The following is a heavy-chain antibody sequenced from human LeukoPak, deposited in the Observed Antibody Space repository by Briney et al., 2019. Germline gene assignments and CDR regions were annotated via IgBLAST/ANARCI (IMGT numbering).Heavy chain of an antibody. V-gene: IGHV1-18*01. Sequence: ASVKVSCKASGYTFTSYGITWVRQAPEQGLEWMGLINGYNANTNYAQKLQGRVTMTTDTSTSTAYMELRSLRSDDTAVYYCARYSGSYNWYFDLWGRGTLVTVSS. CDR3: ARYSGSYNWYFDL. CDR1: GYTFTSYG. CDR2: INGYNANT. J-gene: IGHJ2*01. D-gene: IGHD1-26*01.